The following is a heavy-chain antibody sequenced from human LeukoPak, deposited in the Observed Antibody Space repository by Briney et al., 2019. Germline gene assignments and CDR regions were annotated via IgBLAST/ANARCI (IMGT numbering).Heavy chain of an antibody. CDR3: ARVMTQRITIFGVVNYYMDV. CDR1: GFTFGNYY. V-gene: IGHV3-11*04. Sequence: GGSLRLSCAASGFTFGNYYMSWIRQAPGKGLEWVSYIRSSGSSIYYADSVKGRFTISRDNAKNSLYLQMNSLRAEDTAVYYCARVMTQRITIFGVVNYYMDVWGKETTVTVSS. CDR2: IRSSGSSI. D-gene: IGHD3-3*01. J-gene: IGHJ6*03.